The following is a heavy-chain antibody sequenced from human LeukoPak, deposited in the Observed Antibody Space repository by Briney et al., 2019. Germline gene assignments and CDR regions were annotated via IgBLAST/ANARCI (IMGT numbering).Heavy chain of an antibody. J-gene: IGHJ4*02. CDR1: GFTFSIYA. D-gene: IGHD3-22*01. V-gene: IGHV3-23*01. CDR3: AKDRPNYYGSNGHYYRRDGDY. CDR2: ITSSGDGT. Sequence: GGSLRLSCAAPGFTFSIYAMSWVRQAPGKGLQWVSCITSSGDGTYYADSVKGRFTISRDNSENMLYLQMNSLRVEDTAVYFCAKDRPNYYGSNGHYYRRDGDYWGQGTLVTVSS.